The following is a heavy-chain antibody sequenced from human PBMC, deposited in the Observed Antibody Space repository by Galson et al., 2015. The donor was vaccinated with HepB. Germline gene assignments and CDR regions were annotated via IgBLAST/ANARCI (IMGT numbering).Heavy chain of an antibody. CDR3: ARWAYWNYDYYYYGMDV. Sequence: SVKVSCKASGYTFTSYGISWVRQAPGQGLEWMGWISAYNGNTNYAQKLQGRVTMTTDTSTSTAYMELRSLRSDDTAVYYCARWAYWNYDYYYYGMDVWGQGTTVTVSS. D-gene: IGHD1-7*01. V-gene: IGHV1-18*01. CDR1: GYTFTSYG. J-gene: IGHJ6*02. CDR2: ISAYNGNT.